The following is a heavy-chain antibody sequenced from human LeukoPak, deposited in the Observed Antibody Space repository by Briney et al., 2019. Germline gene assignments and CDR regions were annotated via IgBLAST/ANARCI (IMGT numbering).Heavy chain of an antibody. J-gene: IGHJ4*02. V-gene: IGHV3-74*01. CDR3: ARGPNSNWSGLDF. Sequence: GGALRLSCIASGFSFSGHWMHWARQLPGKGLVWVSRICPTGSTTSYADSVKGRFTGSRDNAKNTRYLQVNNLRAEDTAVYYCARGPNSNWSGLDFWGQGTLLTVPS. CDR2: ICPTGSTT. CDR1: GFSFSGHW. D-gene: IGHD6-6*01.